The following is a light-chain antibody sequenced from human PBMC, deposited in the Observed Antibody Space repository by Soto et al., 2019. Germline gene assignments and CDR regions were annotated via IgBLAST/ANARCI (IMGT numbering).Light chain of an antibody. CDR2: EVS. CDR3: SSYVGSITSG. CDR1: NSDVGSYNL. Sequence: QSVLTQPASVSGSPGQSITISCTGTNSDVGSYNLVSWYQQHPGKAPKLMIYEVSKRPSGFSNRFSGSKSGNTASLTISGLQAEDEADYYCSSYVGSITSGLGTGTKVTVL. V-gene: IGLV2-23*02. J-gene: IGLJ1*01.